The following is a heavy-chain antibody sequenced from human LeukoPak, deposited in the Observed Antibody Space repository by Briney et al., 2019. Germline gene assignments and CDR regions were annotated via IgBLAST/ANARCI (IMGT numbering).Heavy chain of an antibody. V-gene: IGHV3-30*01. D-gene: IGHD6-13*01. CDR2: ISYDGSNK. CDR3: ARAPDEAAAGGDWFDP. J-gene: IGHJ5*02. Sequence: RGSLRLSCAASGFTVSSYAMHWVRQAPGKGLEWVAVISYDGSNKYYADSVKGRFTISRDNSKNTLYLQMNSLRAEDTAVYYCARAPDEAAAGGDWFDPWGQGTLVTVSS. CDR1: GFTVSSYA.